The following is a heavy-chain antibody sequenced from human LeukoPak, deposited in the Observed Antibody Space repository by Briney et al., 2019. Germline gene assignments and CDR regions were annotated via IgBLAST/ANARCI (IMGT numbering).Heavy chain of an antibody. CDR1: GYTFTGYY. CDR2: INPNSGGT. CDR3: ARDLSRIVGAIAY. Sequence: ASVKVSCKASGYTFTGYYMHWVRQAPGQGLEWMGWINPNSGGTNYAQKFQGRVTMTRDTSISTAYMELSRLRSDDTAVCYCARDLSRIVGAIAYWGQGTLVTVSS. D-gene: IGHD1-26*01. V-gene: IGHV1-2*02. J-gene: IGHJ4*02.